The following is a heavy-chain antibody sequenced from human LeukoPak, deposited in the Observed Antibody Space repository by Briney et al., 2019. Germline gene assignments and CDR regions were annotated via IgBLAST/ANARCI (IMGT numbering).Heavy chain of an antibody. CDR1: GYSISSGYY. J-gene: IGHJ4*02. CDR2: IYHSGST. D-gene: IGHD3-3*01. CDR3: ARDVGDYDFWSGYYFGHYDY. V-gene: IGHV4-38-2*02. Sequence: PSETLSLTCAVSGYSISSGYYWGWIRQPPGKGLEWIGSIYHSGSTYYNPSLKSRVTISVDTSKNQFSLKLSSVTAADTAVYYCARDVGDYDFWSGYYFGHYDYWGQGTLVTVSS.